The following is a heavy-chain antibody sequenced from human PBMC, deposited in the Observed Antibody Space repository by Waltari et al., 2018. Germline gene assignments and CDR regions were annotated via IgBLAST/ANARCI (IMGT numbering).Heavy chain of an antibody. J-gene: IGHJ4*02. CDR2: MNSDGSKI. CDR1: GFSFSSYW. CDR3: ARDPSFGDFEAYFDY. V-gene: IGHV3-74*01. Sequence: EVQLAESGGGLVQPGGSLRLSCAVSGFSFSSYWIYWVRQSPGKGLVWVSQMNSDGSKIDYADSVKGRFTISRDNTKNTLYLEMNSLRAEDTAVYYCARDPSFGDFEAYFDYWGQGTLVTVSS. D-gene: IGHD4-17*01.